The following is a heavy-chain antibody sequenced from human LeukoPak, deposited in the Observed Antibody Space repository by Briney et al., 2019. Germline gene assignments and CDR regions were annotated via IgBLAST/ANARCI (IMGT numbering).Heavy chain of an antibody. CDR3: ARVDFWSGYYIDY. Sequence: KSSQTLSLTCTVSGGSISSDSDYWSWIRQPAGKGLEWIGRIYTSGSTNYNPSLKSRVTISVDTSKNQFSLKLSSVTAADTAVYYCARVDFWSGYYIDYWGQGTLVTVSS. J-gene: IGHJ4*02. CDR2: IYTSGST. CDR1: GGSISSDSDY. D-gene: IGHD3-3*01. V-gene: IGHV4-61*02.